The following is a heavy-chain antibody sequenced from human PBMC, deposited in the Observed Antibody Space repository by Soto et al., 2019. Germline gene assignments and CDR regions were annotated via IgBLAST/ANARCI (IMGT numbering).Heavy chain of an antibody. CDR3: ARSHYDSSGYYYVVPFDY. CDR2: IIPIFGTA. CDR1: GGTFSSYA. D-gene: IGHD3-22*01. Sequence: QVQLVQSGAEVKKPGSSVKVSCKASGGTFSSYAISWVRQAPGQGLEWMGGIIPIFGTANYAQKFQGRVTITADKSTSTAYMELSSLRSEDTAVYHCARSHYDSSGYYYVVPFDYWGQGTLVTVSS. V-gene: IGHV1-69*06. J-gene: IGHJ4*02.